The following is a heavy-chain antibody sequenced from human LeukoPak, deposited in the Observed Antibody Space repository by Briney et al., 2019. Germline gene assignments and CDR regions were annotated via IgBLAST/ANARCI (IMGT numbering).Heavy chain of an antibody. V-gene: IGHV3-7*03. Sequence: GGSLRLSCAASGFTLSNYWMSWVRQASGKGLEWVANIKQGGSEKYYVDSVKGRLTISRDNAKNSLYLQMNSLRAEDTAVYYCARSRYCTNGICSYFDYWGQGTLVTVSS. D-gene: IGHD2-8*01. CDR2: IKQGGSEK. CDR1: GFTLSNYW. CDR3: ARSRYCTNGICSYFDY. J-gene: IGHJ4*02.